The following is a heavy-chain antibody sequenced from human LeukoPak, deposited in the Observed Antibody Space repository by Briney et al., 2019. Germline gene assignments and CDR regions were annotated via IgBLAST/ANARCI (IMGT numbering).Heavy chain of an antibody. CDR2: IIPIFGTA. CDR1: GGTFSSYA. CDR3: AREVRYYYDSSGYYDY. D-gene: IGHD3-22*01. J-gene: IGHJ4*02. V-gene: IGHV1-69*13. Sequence: ASVKVSCKASGGTFSSYAISWVRQAPGQGLEWMGGIIPIFGTANYAQKFQGRVTITADESTSTAYMELSSLRSEDTAVYYCAREVRYYYDSSGYYDYWGQGILVTVSS.